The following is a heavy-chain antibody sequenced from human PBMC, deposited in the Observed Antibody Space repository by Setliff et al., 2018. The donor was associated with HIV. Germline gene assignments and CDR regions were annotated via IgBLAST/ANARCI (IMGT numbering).Heavy chain of an antibody. CDR2: IYHSGST. CDR1: GYSISSSGYY. D-gene: IGHD1-26*01. V-gene: IGHV4-38-2*01. J-gene: IGHJ5*02. CDR3: ARGELLPGWFDP. Sequence: PSETLSLTCAASGYSISSSGYYWGWIRQPPGKGLEWIGSIYHSGSTYYTPSLKSRVTISVDTSKNQFSLKLTSVTAADTAVYYCARGELLPGWFDPWGQGTLVTVSS.